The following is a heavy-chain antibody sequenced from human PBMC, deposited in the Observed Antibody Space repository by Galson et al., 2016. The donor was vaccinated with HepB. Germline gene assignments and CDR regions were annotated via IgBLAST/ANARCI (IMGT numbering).Heavy chain of an antibody. J-gene: IGHJ4*02. V-gene: IGHV3-30*04. CDR1: GFTFSNYA. CDR2: ISYEGPII. Sequence: LRLSCAASGFTFSNYAMHWVRQAPGKGLEWVGVISYEGPIIYYADSVQGRFTVSRDNSKNALYLQMNSLRPEDMAVFYCARMNSDSPQGGLFQYWGQGTLVTVSS. CDR3: ARMNSDSPQGGLFQY. D-gene: IGHD1-26*01.